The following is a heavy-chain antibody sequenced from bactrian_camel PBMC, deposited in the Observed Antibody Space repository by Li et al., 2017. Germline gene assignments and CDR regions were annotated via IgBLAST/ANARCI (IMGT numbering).Heavy chain of an antibody. V-gene: IGHV3S53*01. J-gene: IGHJ4*01. CDR1: GNIAVINV. D-gene: IGHD6*01. CDR2: IGPGGST. CDR3: AADNRRVVAGCPVPLRSGIQYHF. Sequence: VQLVESGGDSVQAGGSLRLSCAFSGNIAVINVVGWFRQAPGKEREGVASIGPGGSTNYADSVKGRFTVSRDNAQNTLYLQMDNLKPEDSAMYYCAADNRRVVAGCPVPLRSGIQYHFLGQGTQVTVS.